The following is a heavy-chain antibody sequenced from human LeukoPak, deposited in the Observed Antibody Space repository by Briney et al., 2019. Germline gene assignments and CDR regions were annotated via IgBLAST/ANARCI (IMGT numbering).Heavy chain of an antibody. V-gene: IGHV3-23*01. Sequence: PGGSLRLSCAASGFTFTTYGMTWVRQAPGKGLEWVSGIRGSGNSTYYADSVKGRFTIPRDNSKHTLYLQMNSLRAEDTAVYYCAKEYCSSTSCYRGFYYYHYMDVWGKGTTVTISS. J-gene: IGHJ6*03. D-gene: IGHD2-2*01. CDR3: AKEYCSSTSCYRGFYYYHYMDV. CDR2: IRGSGNST. CDR1: GFTFTTYG.